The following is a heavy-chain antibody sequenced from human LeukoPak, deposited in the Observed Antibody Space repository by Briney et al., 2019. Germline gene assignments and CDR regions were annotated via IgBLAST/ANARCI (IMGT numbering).Heavy chain of an antibody. D-gene: IGHD6-13*01. V-gene: IGHV3-30*18. CDR2: ISYDGSNK. Sequence: GGSLRLSCAASGFTFSSYGMHWVRQAPGRGLEWVAVISYDGSNKYYADSVKGRFTISRDNSKNTLYLQMNSLRAEDTAVYYCAKDEGSIWPSFHYYYYGMDVWGQGTTVTVSS. CDR3: AKDEGSIWPSFHYYYYGMDV. J-gene: IGHJ6*02. CDR1: GFTFSSYG.